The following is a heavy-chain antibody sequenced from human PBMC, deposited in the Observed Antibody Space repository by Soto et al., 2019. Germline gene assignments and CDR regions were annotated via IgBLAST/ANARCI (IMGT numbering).Heavy chain of an antibody. D-gene: IGHD6-13*01. CDR2: IIPIVGIA. Sequence: QVQLVQSGAEVKKPGSSVKVSCKASGGTFSSYTISWVRQAPGQGLEWMGRIIPIVGIANYAQQLQGRVTMTYDKCTNKAYMELRNLRFEDRAFDYCQRPGVAADGNERFEYWGQGNLVNVSA. V-gene: IGHV1-69*02. CDR1: GGTFSSYT. J-gene: IGHJ4*02. CDR3: QRPGVAADGNERFEY.